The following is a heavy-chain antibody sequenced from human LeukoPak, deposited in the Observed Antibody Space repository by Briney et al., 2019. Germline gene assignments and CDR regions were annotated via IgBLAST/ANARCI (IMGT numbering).Heavy chain of an antibody. CDR1: GYSISSGYY. D-gene: IGHD2-21*02. J-gene: IGHJ4*02. CDR3: ARSYCGGDCYQTLFDY. CDR2: IYHSGST. Sequence: SETLSLTCTVSGYSISSGYYWGWIRQPPGKGLEWIVSIYHSGSTYYNPSLKSRVTISVDTSKNQFSLKLSSVTAADTAVYYCARSYCGGDCYQTLFDYWGQGTLVTVSS. V-gene: IGHV4-38-2*02.